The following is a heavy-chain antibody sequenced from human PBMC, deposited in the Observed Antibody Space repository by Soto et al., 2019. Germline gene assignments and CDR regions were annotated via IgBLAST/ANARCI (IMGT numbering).Heavy chain of an antibody. J-gene: IGHJ6*02. D-gene: IGHD3-22*01. Sequence: QVQLVESGGGVVQPGRSLRLSCAASGFNFSTYGMHWVRQAPGKGLEWVAVTSYDGINKYYADSVKGRFTISRDNSKNTLYMHLNSLRAEDTAVYYCAKDARGDSSGYYSYYYGLDVWGQGTTVTVSS. CDR3: AKDARGDSSGYYSYYYGLDV. CDR1: GFNFSTYG. CDR2: TSYDGINK. V-gene: IGHV3-30*18.